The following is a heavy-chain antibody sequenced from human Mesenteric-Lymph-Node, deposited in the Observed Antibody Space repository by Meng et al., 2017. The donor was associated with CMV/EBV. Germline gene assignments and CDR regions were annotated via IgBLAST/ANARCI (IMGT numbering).Heavy chain of an antibody. CDR1: GFTFKSYW. Sequence: GGSLRLSCAASGFTFKSYWMRRVRQAPGKGLEWVSVIYSGGSSTYYADSVKGRFTISRDNSKNTLYLQMNSLRAEDTAVYYCAKSAAAEDFQHWGQGTLVTVSS. J-gene: IGHJ1*01. CDR3: AKSAAAEDFQH. CDR2: IYSGGSST. D-gene: IGHD6-13*01. V-gene: IGHV3-23*03.